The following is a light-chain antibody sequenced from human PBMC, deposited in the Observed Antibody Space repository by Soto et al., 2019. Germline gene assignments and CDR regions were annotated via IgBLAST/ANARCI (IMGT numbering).Light chain of an antibody. CDR2: EVN. Sequence: QSVLTQPPSVSGSPGQSVTISCTATSSDVGTYNRVSWYQKPPGTAPKLMIYEVNNRPSGVPDRFSGSYSGNTASLTISGLQAEDEADYYCSLYTTSSTYVFGTGTKLTVL. CDR1: SSDVGTYNR. CDR3: SLYTTSSTYV. V-gene: IGLV2-18*01. J-gene: IGLJ1*01.